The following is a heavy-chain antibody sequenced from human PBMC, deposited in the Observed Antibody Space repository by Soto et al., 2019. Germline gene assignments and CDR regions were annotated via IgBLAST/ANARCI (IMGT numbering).Heavy chain of an antibody. Sequence: QLQLQESGSGLVKPSQTLALTCAVSGGSISSGGYSWSWIRQPAGKGLEWIGYIYHSGSTYYNPSLKSRVTISVDRSKNQFSLKLSSVTAADTAVYYCARVDNIEGQVDVWGHGTTVTVSS. D-gene: IGHD5-12*01. CDR1: GGSISSGGYS. CDR3: ARVDNIEGQVDV. J-gene: IGHJ6*02. CDR2: IYHSGST. V-gene: IGHV4-30-2*01.